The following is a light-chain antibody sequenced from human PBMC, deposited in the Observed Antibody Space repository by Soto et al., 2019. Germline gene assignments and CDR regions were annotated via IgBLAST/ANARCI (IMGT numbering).Light chain of an antibody. CDR3: GTWDSSLSAGV. V-gene: IGLV1-51*02. Sequence: QSVLTQPPSVSAAPGQTVTISCSGSSSNIGNNYVSWYQQLPGTAPKLLIYENNKQPSGIPDRFSGSKSGASATLGITGLQTGDEADYYCGTWDSSLSAGVFSGGTKVTVL. CDR2: ENN. CDR1: SSNIGNNY. J-gene: IGLJ3*02.